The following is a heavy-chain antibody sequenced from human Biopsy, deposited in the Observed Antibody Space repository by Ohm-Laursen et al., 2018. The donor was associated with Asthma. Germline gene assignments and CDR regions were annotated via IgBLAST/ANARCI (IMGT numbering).Heavy chain of an antibody. Sequence: SETLSLTCAVSGGSMTPTSHYWDWIRQAPGKGLEWIGYISYGGKTSYNPSLKNRVTISRDTSKNQFSLRLTFMTAADTAVYFCARRITIFGVVQKDHGMDAWGQGTTVIVSS. J-gene: IGHJ6*02. D-gene: IGHD3-3*01. CDR3: ARRITIFGVVQKDHGMDA. V-gene: IGHV4-39*01. CDR1: GGSMTPTSHY. CDR2: ISYGGKT.